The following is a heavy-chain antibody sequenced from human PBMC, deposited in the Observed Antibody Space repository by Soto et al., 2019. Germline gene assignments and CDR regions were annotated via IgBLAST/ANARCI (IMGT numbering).Heavy chain of an antibody. J-gene: IGHJ5*02. CDR2: IIPLFGTT. D-gene: IGHD6-13*01. CDR1: GGTFSSYG. V-gene: IGHV1-69*13. Sequence: ASVKVSCKASGGTFSSYGISWVRQAPGQGIEWMGGIIPLFGTTNYGQKFKGRVTITADESTSTVYMELSSLRSEDTAMYYCARATGSSWYTWLDTWGQGTLVTVSS. CDR3: ARATGSSWYTWLDT.